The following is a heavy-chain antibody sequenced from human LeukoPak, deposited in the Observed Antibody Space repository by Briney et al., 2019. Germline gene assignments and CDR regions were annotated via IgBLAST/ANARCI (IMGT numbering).Heavy chain of an antibody. CDR2: ISYDGSNK. J-gene: IGHJ3*02. Sequence: PGGSLRLSCATSGVTFSSYGMHWVRQAPDKGLEWVAVISYDGSNKYYADSVKGRFTISRDNSNNTLYLQMNSLRAEDTAVYYCCKDRAPGLDVFDIWGQGTMVTVSS. D-gene: IGHD2-2*01. CDR1: GVTFSSYG. CDR3: CKDRAPGLDVFDI. V-gene: IGHV3-30*18.